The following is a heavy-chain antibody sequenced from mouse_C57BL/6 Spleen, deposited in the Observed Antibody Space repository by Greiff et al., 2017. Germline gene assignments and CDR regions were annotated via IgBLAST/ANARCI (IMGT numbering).Heavy chain of an antibody. V-gene: IGHV1-20*01. D-gene: IGHD1-3*01. CDR2: INPYNGDT. J-gene: IGHJ2*01. Sequence: EVQLVESGPELVKPGDSVKISCKASGYSFTGYFMNWVMQSHGKSLEWIGRINPYNGDTFYNQKFKGKATLTVDKSSSTAHMELRSLTSEDSAVYYCARSYKSPFDYWGQGTTLTVSS. CDR3: ARSYKSPFDY. CDR1: GYSFTGYF.